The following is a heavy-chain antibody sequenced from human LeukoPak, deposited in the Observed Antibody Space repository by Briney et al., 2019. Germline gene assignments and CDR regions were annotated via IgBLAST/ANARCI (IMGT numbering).Heavy chain of an antibody. V-gene: IGHV1-24*01. D-gene: IGHD3-9*01. CDR3: ATDLRRITIFWGY. J-gene: IGHJ4*02. Sequence: ASVKVCCKVSGYTLTEFSMHWERQAPGQGLEWMGGFDPEDGETIYAQKFQGRVSMTEDTTTDTAYMELSSLRSEDTAVYYCATDLRRITIFWGYWGQGTLVNVSS. CDR2: FDPEDGET. CDR1: GYTLTEFS.